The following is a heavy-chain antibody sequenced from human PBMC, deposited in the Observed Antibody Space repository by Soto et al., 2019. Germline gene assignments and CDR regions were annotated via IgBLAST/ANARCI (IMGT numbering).Heavy chain of an antibody. V-gene: IGHV4-59*01. J-gene: IGHJ5*02. CDR3: ARVGYCSGGSCGWFNP. CDR1: GGSISSYY. CDR2: IYYSGST. Sequence: SETLSLTCTVSGGSISSYYWSWIRQPPGKGLEWIGYIYYSGSTNYNPSLKSRVTLSVDTSKNQFSLKLGSVTAADTAVYYCARVGYCSGGSCGWFNPWGQGTLVTVSS. D-gene: IGHD2-15*01.